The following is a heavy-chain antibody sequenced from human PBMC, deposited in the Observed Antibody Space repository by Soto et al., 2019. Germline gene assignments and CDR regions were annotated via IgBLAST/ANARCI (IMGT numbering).Heavy chain of an antibody. D-gene: IGHD1-26*01. J-gene: IGHJ4*02. Sequence: GGSLRLSCAASGFTFDDYAMHWVRQAPGKGLEWVSGISWNSASMDYADSVKDRFSISRDNAEDSLYLQMNILKIEDTAFYYCARSFSDSYYDLDFWGQGTLVTVSS. V-gene: IGHV3-9*01. CDR2: ISWNSASM. CDR3: ARSFSDSYYDLDF. CDR1: GFTFDDYA.